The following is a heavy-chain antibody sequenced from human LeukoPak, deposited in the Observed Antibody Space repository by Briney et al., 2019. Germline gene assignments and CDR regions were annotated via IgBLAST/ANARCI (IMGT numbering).Heavy chain of an antibody. CDR1: GFTFKDFY. CDR3: TRASRMEAGDF. D-gene: IGHD3-3*01. Sequence: PGGSLRLSCAASGFTFKDFYMSWVRQAPGKGLEWVSYINHLGSQTDYADSVKGRFTISRDHAKNSLYLQMNSLRAEDTAVYYCTRASRMEAGDFWGQGTLVTVSS. CDR2: INHLGSQT. J-gene: IGHJ4*02. V-gene: IGHV3-11*05.